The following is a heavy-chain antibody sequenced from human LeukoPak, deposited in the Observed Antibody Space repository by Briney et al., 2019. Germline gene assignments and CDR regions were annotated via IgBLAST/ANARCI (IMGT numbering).Heavy chain of an antibody. V-gene: IGHV4-34*01. Sequence: SETLSLTCAVYGESFSGYYWNWIRQPPGKGLEWIGEIDFGGSTNCNPSLKNRVNLSVDTVKNQFSLRLSSVTAADTAVYYCARAPSGYCSRASCLYYFDYWGQGTLVSVSS. J-gene: IGHJ4*02. D-gene: IGHD2-2*01. CDR1: GESFSGYY. CDR3: ARAPSGYCSRASCLYYFDY. CDR2: IDFGGST.